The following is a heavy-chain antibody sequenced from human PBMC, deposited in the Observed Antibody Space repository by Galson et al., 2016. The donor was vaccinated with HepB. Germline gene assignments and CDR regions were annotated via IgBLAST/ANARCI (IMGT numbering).Heavy chain of an antibody. CDR3: ARDQTHYDTSAYYDDLDI. CDR1: GFTFSSYW. D-gene: IGHD3-22*01. Sequence: SLRLSCAASGFTFSSYWMTWLGQAPGSGLEWVANIKRDGRQQNYVYSVTGRFTISRDNAKNSLYLQMSSLRAEDTAVFYCARDQTHYDTSAYYDDLDIWGQGTMVTVSS. J-gene: IGHJ3*02. CDR2: IKRDGRQQ. V-gene: IGHV3-7*04.